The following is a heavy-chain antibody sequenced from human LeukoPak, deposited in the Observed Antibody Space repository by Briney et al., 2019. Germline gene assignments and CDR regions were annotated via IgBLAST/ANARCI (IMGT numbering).Heavy chain of an antibody. V-gene: IGHV4-34*01. CDR2: INHIRST. Sequence: SETLSLTCAVYGGSFSGYYWSWIRRPPGKGLEWIGEINHIRSTYYNPSLESRVTISVDTSKNQFSLKLSSVTAADTAVYDCAGETYYYDSSGYSTIFQHWGQGTLVTVSS. CDR3: AGETYYYDSSGYSTIFQH. J-gene: IGHJ1*01. D-gene: IGHD3-22*01. CDR1: GGSFSGYY.